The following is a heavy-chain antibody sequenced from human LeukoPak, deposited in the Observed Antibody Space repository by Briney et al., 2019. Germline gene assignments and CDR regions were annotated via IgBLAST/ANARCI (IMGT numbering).Heavy chain of an antibody. Sequence: PGGSLTLSCAASGFTFSGSAIHWVRQSSGKGLEWVGHIDKKDNFYATTSAASVTGRFTISRDDSKNTAYLQMNSLNTEDTALYYCTRDSGTYNWLDPWGQGTLVTVSS. CDR3: TRDSGTYNWLDP. CDR1: GFTFSGSA. D-gene: IGHD1-26*01. V-gene: IGHV3-73*01. J-gene: IGHJ5*02. CDR2: IDKKDNFYAT.